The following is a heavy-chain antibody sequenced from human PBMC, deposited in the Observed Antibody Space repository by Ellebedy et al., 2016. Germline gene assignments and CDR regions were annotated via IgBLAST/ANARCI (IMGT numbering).Heavy chain of an antibody. Sequence: GESLKISXAASGFTFKTYAMSWARQAPGEGLEWVSTLSGSGPKTYYADSVQGRLTISRDNSKSTLYLQMNSLRAEDTAVYYCAKHETDGDYYFDLWGRGTLVTVPS. CDR1: GFTFKTYA. J-gene: IGHJ2*01. CDR2: LSGSGPKT. D-gene: IGHD2-21*01. CDR3: AKHETDGDYYFDL. V-gene: IGHV3-23*01.